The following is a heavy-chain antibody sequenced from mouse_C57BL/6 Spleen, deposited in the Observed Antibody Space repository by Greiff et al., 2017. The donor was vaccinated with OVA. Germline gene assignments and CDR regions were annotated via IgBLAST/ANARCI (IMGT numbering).Heavy chain of an antibody. CDR2: ISNGGGST. J-gene: IGHJ3*01. Sequence: EVQVVESGGGLVQPGGSLKLSCAASGFTFSDYYMYWVRQTPEKRLEWVAYISNGGGSTYYPDTVKGRFTISRDNAKNTLYLQMSRLKSEDTAMYYCARGGYDYGWFAYWGQGTLVTVSA. D-gene: IGHD2-4*01. CDR3: ARGGYDYGWFAY. CDR1: GFTFSDYY. V-gene: IGHV5-12*01.